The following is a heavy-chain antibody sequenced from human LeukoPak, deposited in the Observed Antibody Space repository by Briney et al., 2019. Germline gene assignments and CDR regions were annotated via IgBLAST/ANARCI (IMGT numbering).Heavy chain of an antibody. D-gene: IGHD3-16*02. CDR1: GYTFTGYH. J-gene: IGHJ4*02. V-gene: IGHV1-2*02. CDR3: ARDLTGDLYTFFDY. CDR2: IQSDSGDT. Sequence: ASVKVSCKTTGYTFTGYHLHWVRQAPGQGLEWMAWIQSDSGDTNYAQKFQGRVTVTRDKFTRTSYIEVDRLSSDDTAVYYCARDLTGDLYTFFDYWGQGTLVTVS.